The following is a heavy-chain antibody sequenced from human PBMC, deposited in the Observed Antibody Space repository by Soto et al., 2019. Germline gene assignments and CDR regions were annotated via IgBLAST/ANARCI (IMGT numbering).Heavy chain of an antibody. J-gene: IGHJ4*02. D-gene: IGHD6-25*01. Sequence: QAQVVQSGPEVAKPGSSVKVSCKASEYIFGSSGFSWVRQAPGLGLEWMGGIIPVFGTTEYAEKFRGRVTISADDDKRTVYMELDSLTSDDTAVYYCAKGDTGEAATPGPLDLWGQGTLVTVSS. V-gene: IGHV1-69*01. CDR2: IIPVFGTT. CDR1: EYIFGSSG. CDR3: AKGDTGEAATPGPLDL.